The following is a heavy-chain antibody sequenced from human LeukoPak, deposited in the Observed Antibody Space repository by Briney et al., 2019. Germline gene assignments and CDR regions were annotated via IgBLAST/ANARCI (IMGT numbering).Heavy chain of an antibody. J-gene: IGHJ5*02. D-gene: IGHD3-22*01. CDR3: ARGLRYSSGSFDP. CDR1: GGSISSGSYY. V-gene: IGHV4-61*02. CDR2: IYTSGST. Sequence: RASQTLSLTCTVSGGSISSGSYYWSWIRQPAGKGLEWIGRIYTSGSTNYNPSLKSRVTMSVDTSKNQFSLKLSSVTAADTAVYYCARGLRYSSGSFDPWGQGTLVTVSS.